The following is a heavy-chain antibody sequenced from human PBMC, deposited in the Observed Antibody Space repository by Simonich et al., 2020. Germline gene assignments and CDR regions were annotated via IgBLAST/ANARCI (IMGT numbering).Heavy chain of an antibody. J-gene: IGHJ3*02. CDR3: ARLSSRSDAFDI. CDR1: GGSFSGYY. V-gene: IGHV4-34*01. CDR2: INHSGST. Sequence: QVQLQQWGAGLLKPSETLSLTCAVYGGSFSGYYWSWIRQPPGKGLGWIGEINHSGSTNYNPSLKSRVTISGDTSKNQFSLKLSSGTAADTAVYYCARLSSRSDAFDIWGQGTMVTVSS.